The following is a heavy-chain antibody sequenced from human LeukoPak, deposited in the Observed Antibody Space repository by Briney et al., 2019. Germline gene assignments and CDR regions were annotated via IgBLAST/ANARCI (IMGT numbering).Heavy chain of an antibody. CDR2: IIPIFGTA. V-gene: IGHV1-69*01. CDR3: ANYDSSGYYHFDY. J-gene: IGHJ4*02. CDR1: GGTFSSYA. D-gene: IGHD3-22*01. Sequence: ASVKVSCKASGGTFSSYAISWVRQAPGQGLEWMGGIIPIFGTANYAQKFQGRVTITADESTSTAYMELSSLRSEDTAVYYCANYDSSGYYHFDYWSQGTLVTVSS.